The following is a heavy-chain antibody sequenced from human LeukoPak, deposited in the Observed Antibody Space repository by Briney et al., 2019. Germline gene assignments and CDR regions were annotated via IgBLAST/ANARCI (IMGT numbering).Heavy chain of an antibody. J-gene: IGHJ3*02. CDR3: AGEKFDI. Sequence: GGSLSLSCAASGFSFTKYAMDWVRQAPGKGLEWVAISKDGSMRYCADSVKGRFTVSRDNSNNAVYLQMNSLKSEDTAVYYCAGEKFDIWGQGTMVTVSA. CDR1: GFSFTKYA. V-gene: IGHV3-30*04. CDR2: SKDGSMR.